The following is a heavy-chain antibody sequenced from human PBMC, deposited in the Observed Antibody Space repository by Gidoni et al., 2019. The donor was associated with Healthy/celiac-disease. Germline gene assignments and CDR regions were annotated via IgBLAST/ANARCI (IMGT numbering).Heavy chain of an antibody. D-gene: IGHD6-19*01. Sequence: EVQLVESGGGLVQPGRSLRLSCAASGFTFDDYAMHWVRQAPGKGLEWGSGISWNSGSIGYADSVKGRFTISRDNAKNSLYLQMNSLRAEDTALYYCAKDIGGKYSSGWYYYYYYGMDVWGQGTTVTVSS. CDR3: AKDIGGKYSSGWYYYYYYGMDV. J-gene: IGHJ6*02. V-gene: IGHV3-9*01. CDR1: GFTFDDYA. CDR2: ISWNSGSI.